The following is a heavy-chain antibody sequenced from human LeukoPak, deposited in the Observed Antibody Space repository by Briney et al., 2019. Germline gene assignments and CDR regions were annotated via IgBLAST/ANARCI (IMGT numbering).Heavy chain of an antibody. CDR1: GYYISTDYY. D-gene: IGHD2-15*01. CDR3: ARGGAVVAVYFDY. J-gene: IGHJ4*02. CDR2: MYHSGSA. V-gene: IGHV4-38-2*01. Sequence: SETLSLTCDISGYYISTDYYWGWIRQPPGKGLEWIASMYHSGSAYYNPSLKSRVTTSVDTSKNQFSLKLNSVTAADTAVYYCARGGAVVAVYFDYWGQGTLVTVSS.